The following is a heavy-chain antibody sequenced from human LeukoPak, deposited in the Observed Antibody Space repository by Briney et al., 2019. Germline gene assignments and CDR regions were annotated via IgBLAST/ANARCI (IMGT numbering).Heavy chain of an antibody. J-gene: IGHJ5*02. CDR1: GGSISSSSSYY. V-gene: IGHV4-39*01. CDR2: IYYSGST. D-gene: IGHD3-22*01. Sequence: KPSETLSLTCTVSGGSISSSSSYYWGWIRQPPGKGLEWIGNIYYSGSTYYNPSLKSRVTISVDTSKNQFTLKLSSVTAADTAVYYCARLSDSSTYYPPGWFDPWGQGTLVTVSS. CDR3: ARLSDSSTYYPPGWFDP.